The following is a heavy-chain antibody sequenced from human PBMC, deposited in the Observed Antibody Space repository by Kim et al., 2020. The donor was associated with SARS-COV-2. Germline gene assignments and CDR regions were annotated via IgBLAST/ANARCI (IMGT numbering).Heavy chain of an antibody. V-gene: IGHV3-66*01. Sequence: GDTFYADSVRDRFTISTDNFKNTLYLQMNSLGAEDTGVYYCTRDQVDGYWSWGQGTLVTVSS. J-gene: IGHJ5*02. CDR3: TRDQVDGYWS. CDR2: GDT. D-gene: IGHD5-18*01.